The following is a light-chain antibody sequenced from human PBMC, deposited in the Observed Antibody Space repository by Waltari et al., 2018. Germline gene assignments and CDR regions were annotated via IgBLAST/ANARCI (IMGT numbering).Light chain of an antibody. V-gene: IGLV3-21*03. Sequence: SYVLTQPPSVSVAPGKTARIPCWGNDIGTRSVHWYQQKPGQAPVLFVFDDSDRPSGIPERFSGSNSANTATLTISRVEAGDEADYYCHVWDTRTDHVVFGGGTKLTVL. CDR3: HVWDTRTDHVV. CDR2: DDS. J-gene: IGLJ2*01. CDR1: DIGTRS.